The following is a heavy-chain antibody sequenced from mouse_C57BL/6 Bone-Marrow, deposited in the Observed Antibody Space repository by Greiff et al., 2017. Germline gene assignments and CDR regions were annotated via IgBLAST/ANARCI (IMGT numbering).Heavy chain of an antibody. CDR3: ARNDYYFDY. CDR1: GYSITSGYD. Sequence: EVQLLESGPGMVKPSQSLSLTCTVTGYSITSGYDWHWIRHFPGNKLEWMGYISYSGHTNYNPSLKSRISITHETSKNPFFLKLNSVTTEDTATYYCARNDYYFDYWGQGTTLTVSS. J-gene: IGHJ2*01. V-gene: IGHV3-1*01. D-gene: IGHD2-4*01. CDR2: ISYSGHT.